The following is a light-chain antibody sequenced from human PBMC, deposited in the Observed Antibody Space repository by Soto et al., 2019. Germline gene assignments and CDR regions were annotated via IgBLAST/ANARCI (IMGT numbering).Light chain of an antibody. CDR2: GAS. Sequence: EIVLTQSPGTLSLSPGERATLSCRASQSVSSSYLAWYQQKPGQAPRLLIYGASGRATGIPDRFSGSGSGTDFTLTISRLEPDDFAVYYCQQYGSSPLFTFGPGTKVDSK. CDR3: QQYGSSPLFT. V-gene: IGKV3-20*01. J-gene: IGKJ3*01. CDR1: QSVSSSY.